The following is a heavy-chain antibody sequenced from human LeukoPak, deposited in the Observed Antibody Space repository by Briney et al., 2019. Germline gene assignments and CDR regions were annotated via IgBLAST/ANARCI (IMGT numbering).Heavy chain of an antibody. CDR2: ISSSSSYI. CDR3: ARDNYGDYGFDY. J-gene: IGHJ4*02. Sequence: GSLRLSCAASGFTVSSNYMSWVRQAPGKGLEWVSSISSSSSYIYYIDSVKGRFTISRDNAKNSLYLQMNSLRTEDTAVYYCARDNYGDYGFDYWGQGTLVTVSS. CDR1: GFTVSSNY. V-gene: IGHV3-21*06. D-gene: IGHD4-17*01.